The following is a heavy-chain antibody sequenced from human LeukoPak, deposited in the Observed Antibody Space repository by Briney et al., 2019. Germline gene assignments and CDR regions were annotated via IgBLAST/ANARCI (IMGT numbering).Heavy chain of an antibody. CDR2: INPDNGGT. Sequence: GASVNVSCKASGYTFADYYMNWVRQAPGQGLEWMGWINPDNGGTNYAQKFQGRVIMTRDTSITTVYMELSGLRSDDTAIYYCARGDYYGSPKTVAAWGQGTLVTVSS. J-gene: IGHJ5*02. V-gene: IGHV1-2*02. CDR3: ARGDYYGSPKTVAA. CDR1: GYTFADYY. D-gene: IGHD3-10*01.